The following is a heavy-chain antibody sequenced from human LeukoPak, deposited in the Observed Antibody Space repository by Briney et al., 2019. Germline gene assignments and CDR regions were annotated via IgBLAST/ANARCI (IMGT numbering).Heavy chain of an antibody. CDR3: ATGTGYDYVWGSYRYTAIDWFDP. D-gene: IGHD3-16*02. CDR2: MNPNSGNT. Sequence: GASVKVSCKASGYTFTSYDINWVRQATGQGLEWMGWMNPNSGNTGYAQKFQGRVTMTRNTSIGTAYMELSSLRSEDTAVYYCATGTGYDYVWGSYRYTAIDWFDPWGQGTLVTVSS. V-gene: IGHV1-8*01. CDR1: GYTFTSYD. J-gene: IGHJ5*02.